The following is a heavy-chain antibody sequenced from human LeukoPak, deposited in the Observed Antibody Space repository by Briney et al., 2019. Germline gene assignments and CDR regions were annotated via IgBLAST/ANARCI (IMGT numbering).Heavy chain of an antibody. D-gene: IGHD4-17*01. CDR2: INPIFGTA. V-gene: IGHV1-69*05. CDR1: GGTFSSYA. Sequence: GASVKVSCKASGGTFSSYAISWVRQAPGPGLEWMGGINPIFGTANYAQKFQGRVTITTDESTSTAYMELSSLRSQDTAVYYCALPGGRSVTTTSLGFDYWGQGTLVTVSS. J-gene: IGHJ4*02. CDR3: ALPGGRSVTTTSLGFDY.